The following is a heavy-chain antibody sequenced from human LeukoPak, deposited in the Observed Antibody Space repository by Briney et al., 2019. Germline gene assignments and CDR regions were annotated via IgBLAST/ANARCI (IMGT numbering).Heavy chain of an antibody. D-gene: IGHD1-1*01. V-gene: IGHV5-10-1*01. J-gene: IGHJ6*02. CDR2: INPSDSYT. CDR3: ARGKRTRHGGTTQDYYYYGMDV. CDR1: GYSFTSYW. Sequence: GESLRISCKGSGYSFTSYWISWVRQMPGKGLEWMGRINPSDSYTNYSPSFQGHVTISADKSISTAYLQWSSLKASDTAMYYCARGKRTRHGGTTQDYYYYGMDVWGQGTTVTVSS.